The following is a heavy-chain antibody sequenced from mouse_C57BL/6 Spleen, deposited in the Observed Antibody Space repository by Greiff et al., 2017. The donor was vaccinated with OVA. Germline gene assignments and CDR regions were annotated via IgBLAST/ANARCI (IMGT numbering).Heavy chain of an antibody. CDR3: ARDGYLDY. CDR1: GYTFTSYW. Sequence: VQLQQPGAELVKPGASVKLSCKASGYTFTSYWMQWVKQRPGQGLEWIGEIDPSDSYTNYNQKFKGKATLTVDTSSSTAYMQLISLTSEDSAVYYCARDGYLDYWGQGTTLTVSS. CDR2: IDPSDSYT. D-gene: IGHD2-3*01. V-gene: IGHV1-50*01. J-gene: IGHJ2*01.